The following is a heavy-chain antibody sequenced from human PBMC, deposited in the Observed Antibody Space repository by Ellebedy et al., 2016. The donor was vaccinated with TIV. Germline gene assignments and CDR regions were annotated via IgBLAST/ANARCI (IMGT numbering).Heavy chain of an antibody. CDR1: GFTFSDHY. J-gene: IGHJ6*02. CDR3: ARERAAAPDEIPYGMDV. D-gene: IGHD6-13*01. CDR2: ISGYGSSI. V-gene: IGHV3-11*01. Sequence: GGSLRLXXAASGFTFSDHYMNWIRQAPGKGLEWVSHISGYGSSIHYADSVKGRFTISRHNSKNTLYLQMNSLRAEDTAVYYCARERAAAPDEIPYGMDVWGQGTTVTVSS.